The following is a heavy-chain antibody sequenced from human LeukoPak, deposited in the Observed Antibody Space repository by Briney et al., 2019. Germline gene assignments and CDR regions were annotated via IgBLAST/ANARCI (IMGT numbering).Heavy chain of an antibody. Sequence: GGSLRLSCTASGFTFRDYAMSWVRQAPGKGLEWVSVIYSGGSTYYADSVKGRFTVSRDNSKNTLFLQMNSLKDEDTAVYYCAKDLYDYGFDWGQGTLVTVSS. D-gene: IGHD4-17*01. CDR3: AKDLYDYGFD. CDR1: GFTFRDYA. J-gene: IGHJ4*02. CDR2: IYSGGST. V-gene: IGHV3-66*01.